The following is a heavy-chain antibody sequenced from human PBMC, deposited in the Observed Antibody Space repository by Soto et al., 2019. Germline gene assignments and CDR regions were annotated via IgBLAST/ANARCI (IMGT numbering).Heavy chain of an antibody. Sequence: SETLSLTCTVYGGSFSGYYWNWIRQPPGKGLEWIGEINHSGSTNFNPSLKSRVTISVDTSKNQFSLKLNSVTAADTAVYYCARVRSGSPSIGEYFDYWGQGTLVTVSS. CDR2: INHSGST. CDR1: GGSFSGYY. CDR3: ARVRSGSPSIGEYFDY. D-gene: IGHD1-26*01. J-gene: IGHJ4*02. V-gene: IGHV4-34*01.